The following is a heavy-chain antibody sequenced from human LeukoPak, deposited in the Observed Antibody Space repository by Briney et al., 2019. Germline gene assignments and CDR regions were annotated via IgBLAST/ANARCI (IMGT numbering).Heavy chain of an antibody. CDR2: INPNSGGT. D-gene: IGHD3-10*01. J-gene: IGHJ4*02. Sequence: ASVKVSCKASGYTFTSYDINWVRQATGQGLEWMGWINPNSGGTNYAQKFQGRVTMTRDTSISTAYMELSRLRSDDTAVYYCARVRTRFGELLDYWGQGTLVTVSS. CDR3: ARVRTRFGELLDY. V-gene: IGHV1-2*02. CDR1: GYTFTSYD.